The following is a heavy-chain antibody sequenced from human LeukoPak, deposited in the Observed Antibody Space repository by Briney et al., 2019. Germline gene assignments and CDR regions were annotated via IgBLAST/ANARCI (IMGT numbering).Heavy chain of an antibody. V-gene: IGHV3-72*01. D-gene: IGHD5-18*01. CDR2: TIKKTSTYTT. Sequence: GGSLRLSCAASGFTFSDYYMSGVRQAPGKGLEWLGRTIKKTSTYTTEYAASVKGRFTISRDDSENSLYLQMNSLKTEDTAVYYCARERTDTAMATYFDYWGQGTLVTVSS. CDR3: ARERTDTAMATYFDY. CDR1: GFTFSDYY. J-gene: IGHJ4*02.